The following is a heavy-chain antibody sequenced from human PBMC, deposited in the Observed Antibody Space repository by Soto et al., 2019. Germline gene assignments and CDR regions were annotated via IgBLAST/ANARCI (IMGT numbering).Heavy chain of an antibody. CDR2: IKQDGREN. V-gene: IGHV3-7*03. J-gene: IGHJ4*02. Sequence: PGGSLRLSCAASGFTFSSYLLRCVRQAPWKGLEWGANIKQDGRENYYGDSVKGRFTISSDNAKNSLYLQMNSLRAEDTAVYYCARSRTPHGGYSDGGLGYWGQGT. D-gene: IGHD5-18*01. CDR1: GFTFSSYL. CDR3: ARSRTPHGGYSDGGLGY.